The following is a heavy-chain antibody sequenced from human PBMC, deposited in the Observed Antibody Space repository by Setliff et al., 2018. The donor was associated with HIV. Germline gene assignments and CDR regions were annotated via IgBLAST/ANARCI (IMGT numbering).Heavy chain of an antibody. CDR3: ARLFRWLQFPDRFDS. Sequence: PSETLSLTCSVSGDSITSHYWSWIRQPPGKGLEWIGYIYFPGSTNYNPSLKSRVTISVDTSKNQFSLKLSSVTAADTAVYYCARLFRWLQFPDRFDSWGQGALVTVSS. CDR2: IYFPGST. D-gene: IGHD6-19*01. CDR1: GDSITSHY. J-gene: IGHJ4*02. V-gene: IGHV4-59*11.